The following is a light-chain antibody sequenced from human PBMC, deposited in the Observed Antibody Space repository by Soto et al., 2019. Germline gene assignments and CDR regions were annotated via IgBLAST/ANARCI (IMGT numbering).Light chain of an antibody. CDR2: EVN. CDR3: SSYTSSSTLVV. CDR1: SSDVGGYNY. V-gene: IGLV2-14*01. J-gene: IGLJ2*01. Sequence: QSVLTQPASVSGSPGQSITISCTGTSSDVGGYNYVSWYQQHPGKAPKVMIFEVNNRPSGVSNRFSGSKSGNTASLTISGLQAADEADYYCSSYTSSSTLVVFGGGTKVTVL.